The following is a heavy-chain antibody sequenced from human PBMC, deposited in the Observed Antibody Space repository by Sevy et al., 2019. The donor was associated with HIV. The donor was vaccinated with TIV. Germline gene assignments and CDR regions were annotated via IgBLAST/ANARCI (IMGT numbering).Heavy chain of an antibody. CDR3: ARLGSAIDY. CDR1: GYSFTRYW. CDR2: IYPGDSDT. J-gene: IGHJ4*02. V-gene: IGHV5-51*01. D-gene: IGHD2-15*01. Sequence: GESLKISCKASGYSFTRYWIGWVRQMPGKGLEWMGIIYPGDSDTRYSPSFQGQVTISADTSVSTSYLQWSSLKASDTAMYYCARLGSAIDYWGQGTLVTVSS.